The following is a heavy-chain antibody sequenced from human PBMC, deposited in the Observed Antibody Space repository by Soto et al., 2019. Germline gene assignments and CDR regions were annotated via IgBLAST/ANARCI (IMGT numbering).Heavy chain of an antibody. J-gene: IGHJ4*02. CDR1: GYTFTVYY. D-gene: IGHD3-10*01. CDR3: ARDLAKGSYYRFDY. CDR2: INPKSGGT. Sequence: ASVKVSCKASGYTFTVYYMHWVRQAPGQGLEWMGWINPKSGGTMYPQKFQGRVTMTWDTSISTAYMALTRLRSDDTAVYYCARDLAKGSYYRFDYWGQGSLVTVSS. V-gene: IGHV1-2*02.